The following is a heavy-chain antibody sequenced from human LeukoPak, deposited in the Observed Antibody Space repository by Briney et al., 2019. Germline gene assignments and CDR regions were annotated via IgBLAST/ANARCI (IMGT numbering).Heavy chain of an antibody. CDR3: AKPARLGDYGA. D-gene: IGHD4-17*01. CDR2: IWYDGSNK. CDR1: GFTFSSYG. Sequence: AGGSLRLSCAASGFTFSSYGMHWVRQAPGKGLEWVAVIWYDGSNKYYADSVKGRFTISRDNSKNTLNLQMNSLRVEDTAVYYCAKPARLGDYGAWGQGTTVTVSS. V-gene: IGHV3-33*06. J-gene: IGHJ6*02.